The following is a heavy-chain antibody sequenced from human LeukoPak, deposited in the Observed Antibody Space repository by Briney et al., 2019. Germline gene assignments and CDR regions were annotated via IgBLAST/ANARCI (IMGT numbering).Heavy chain of an antibody. CDR1: GFTVSSNY. D-gene: IGHD6-13*01. V-gene: IGHV3-53*01. Sequence: GGSLRLSCAASGFTVSSNYMSWVRQAPGKGLEWVSFIYSGGSTYYADSVKGRFTISRDNSKNTLYLQMNSLRAEDTAVYYCARDLSSSSWNNFDYWGQGTLVTVSS. CDR3: ARDLSSSSWNNFDY. CDR2: IYSGGST. J-gene: IGHJ4*02.